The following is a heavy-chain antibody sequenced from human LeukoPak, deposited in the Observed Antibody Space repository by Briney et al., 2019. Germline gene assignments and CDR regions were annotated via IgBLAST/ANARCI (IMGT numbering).Heavy chain of an antibody. CDR1: GYSISSGYY. CDR3: ARRTWNTPSDFFDS. D-gene: IGHD1/OR15-1a*01. Sequence: PSETLSLTCTVSGYSISSGYYWGWIRQPPGKGLEWIGSIYHSGSTYYNPSLKRRVTISVDTSKNQFSLKLSSVTAADTAVYFCARRTWNTPSDFFDSWGQGTLVTVSS. V-gene: IGHV4-38-2*02. CDR2: IYHSGST. J-gene: IGHJ4*02.